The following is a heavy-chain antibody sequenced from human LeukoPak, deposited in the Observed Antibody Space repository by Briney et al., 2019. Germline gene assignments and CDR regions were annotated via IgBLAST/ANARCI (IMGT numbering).Heavy chain of an antibody. D-gene: IGHD6-13*01. CDR1: GGSISSGGYY. CDR2: IYHSGST. Sequence: SETLSLTCTVSGGSISSGGYYWSWIRQPPGKGLEWIGYIYHSGSTYYNPSLKSRVTISVDRSKNQFSLKLSSVTAADTAAYYCATYTNSYSSDIWGQGTMVTVSS. J-gene: IGHJ3*02. V-gene: IGHV4-30-2*01. CDR3: ATYTNSYSSDI.